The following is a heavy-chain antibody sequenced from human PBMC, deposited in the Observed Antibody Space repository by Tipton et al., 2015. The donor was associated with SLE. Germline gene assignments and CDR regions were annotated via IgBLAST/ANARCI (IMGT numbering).Heavy chain of an antibody. CDR2: ISGSGGST. CDR1: GFTFSSYA. CDR3: AKDANSKYDFWSGPEDY. Sequence: PLRLSCAASGFTFSSYAMSWVRQAPGKGLEWVSAISGSGGSTYYADSVKGRFTISRDNSKNTLYLQMNSLRAEDTAVYYCAKDANSKYDFWSGPEDYWGQGTLVTVSS. J-gene: IGHJ4*02. D-gene: IGHD3-3*01. V-gene: IGHV3-23*01.